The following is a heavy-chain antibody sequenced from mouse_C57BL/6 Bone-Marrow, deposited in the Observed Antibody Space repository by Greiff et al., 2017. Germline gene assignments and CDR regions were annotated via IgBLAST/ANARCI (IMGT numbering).Heavy chain of an antibody. Sequence: VQLQQPGAELVKPGASVKMSCKASGYTFTSYWITWVKQRPGQGLEWIGDIYPGSGSTNYNEKFKSKATLTVDTSSSTAYMQLSSLTSEDSAVYYCARKGLLSAWFAYWGQGTLVTVSA. D-gene: IGHD2-1*01. CDR1: GYTFTSYW. CDR2: IYPGSGST. V-gene: IGHV1-55*01. J-gene: IGHJ3*01. CDR3: ARKGLLSAWFAY.